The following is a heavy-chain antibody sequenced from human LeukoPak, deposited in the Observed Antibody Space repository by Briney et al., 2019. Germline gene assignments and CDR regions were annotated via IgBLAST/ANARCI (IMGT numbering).Heavy chain of an antibody. CDR1: GGTFSSYT. J-gene: IGHJ5*02. CDR2: IIPILGIA. V-gene: IGHV1-69*04. D-gene: IGHD3-22*01. CDR3: ARDIAYYDSSGGPNWFDP. Sequence: ASVKVSCKASGGTFSSYTISWVRQAPGQGLEWMGRIIPILGIANYTQKFQGRVTITADKSTSTAYMELSSLRSEDTAVYYCARDIAYYDSSGGPNWFDPWGQGTLVTVSS.